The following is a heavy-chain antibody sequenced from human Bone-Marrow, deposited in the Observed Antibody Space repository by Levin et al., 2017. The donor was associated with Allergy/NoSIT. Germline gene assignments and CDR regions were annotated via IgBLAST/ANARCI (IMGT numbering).Heavy chain of an antibody. CDR1: GYTFTSYD. D-gene: IGHD5-18*01. CDR2: MNPNSGNT. CDR3: ARAKDTAMPYAQDYYYGMDV. V-gene: IGHV1-8*01. J-gene: IGHJ6*02. Sequence: GESLKISCKASGYTFTSYDINWVRQATGQGLEWMGWMNPNSGNTGYAQKFQGRVTMTRNTSISTAYMELSSLRSEDTAVYYCARAKDTAMPYAQDYYYGMDVWGQGTTVTVSS.